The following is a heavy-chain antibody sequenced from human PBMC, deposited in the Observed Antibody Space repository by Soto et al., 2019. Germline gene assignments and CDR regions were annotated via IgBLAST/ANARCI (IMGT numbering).Heavy chain of an antibody. CDR1: GFTFSSYA. J-gene: IGHJ3*01. CDR3: AKWLRGGSYYCDV. D-gene: IGHD2-15*01. CDR2: LVGSSHQT. Sequence: GGSLRLSCQASGFTFSSYAMSWFRQAPGKGLEWVSLVGSSHQTFYPDSVRGRFTVSRDNSKNTVYLQMNSLRAEDTALYYCAKWLRGGSYYCDVWGQGTMVTVSS. V-gene: IGHV3-23*01.